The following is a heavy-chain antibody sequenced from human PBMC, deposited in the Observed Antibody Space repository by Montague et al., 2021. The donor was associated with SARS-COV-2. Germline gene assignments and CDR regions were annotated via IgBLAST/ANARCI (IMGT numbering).Heavy chain of an antibody. CDR1: GGSITNNIDY. D-gene: IGHD3-22*01. J-gene: IGHJ3*01. V-gene: IGHV4-39*02. CDR3: ARLKRYFDSSGSPSAFDF. Sequence: SETLSLTCTVSGGSITNNIDYWAWIRQPPGKGLEWIGSIYYTGXTXYXXXXKXQVSISVVTSKNHFTLKLISVTAAETAVYYCARLKRYFDSSGSPSAFDFWGQGTKVTVSS. CDR2: IYYTGXT.